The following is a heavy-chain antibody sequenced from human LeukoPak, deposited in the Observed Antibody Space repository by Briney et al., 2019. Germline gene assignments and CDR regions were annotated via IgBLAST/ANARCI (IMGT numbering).Heavy chain of an antibody. V-gene: IGHV3-30*17. CDR2: ISNNGTNK. CDR3: ARSTGDCSGGTCYSDFDC. Sequence: EPGGSLRLSCAASGFSFSYYAMHWVRQAPGKGLEWVADISNNGTNKYYADSVKGRFTISRDNSKNTLYLQMNSLRAEDTAVYYCARSTGDCSGGTCYSDFDCWGQGTLVTVSS. D-gene: IGHD2-15*01. J-gene: IGHJ4*02. CDR1: GFSFSYYA.